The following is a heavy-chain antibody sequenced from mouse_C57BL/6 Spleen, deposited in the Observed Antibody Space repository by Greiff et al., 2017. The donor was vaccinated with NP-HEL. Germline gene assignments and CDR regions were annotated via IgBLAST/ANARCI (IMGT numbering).Heavy chain of an antibody. V-gene: IGHV1-61*01. Sequence: VQLQQPGAELVRPGSSVKLSCKASGYTFTSYWMDWVKQRPGQGLEWIGNIYPSDSETHYNQKFKDKATLTVDKSSSTAYMQLSSLTSEDSAVYYCARSLYYYGSSTRGAMDYWGQGTSVTVSS. D-gene: IGHD1-1*01. CDR1: GYTFTSYW. J-gene: IGHJ4*01. CDR2: IYPSDSET. CDR3: ARSLYYYGSSTRGAMDY.